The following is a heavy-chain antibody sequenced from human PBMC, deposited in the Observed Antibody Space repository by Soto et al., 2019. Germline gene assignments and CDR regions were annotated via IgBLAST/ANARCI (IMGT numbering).Heavy chain of an antibody. CDR1: GYTFTSYD. D-gene: IGHD3-22*01. CDR3: VRYTYYYDSSGYKGWGFGDYYYGMDV. Sequence: ASVKVSCKASGYTFTSYDINWVRQATGQGLEWMGWMNPNSGNTGYAQKFQGRVTMTRNTSISTAYMELSILISEDTAVYYCVRYTYYYDSSGYKGWGFGDYYYGMDVWGQGTTVTVSS. J-gene: IGHJ6*02. V-gene: IGHV1-8*01. CDR2: MNPNSGNT.